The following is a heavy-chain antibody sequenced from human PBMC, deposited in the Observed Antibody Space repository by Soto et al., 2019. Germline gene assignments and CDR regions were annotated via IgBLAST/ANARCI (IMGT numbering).Heavy chain of an antibody. CDR3: ARGGEWQLCGGNWFDP. CDR2: IIPIFGTA. Sequence: QVQLVQSGAEVKKPGSSVKVSCKASGGTFSSYAISWVRQAPGQGLEWMGGIIPIFGTANYAQKFQGRVTMTADKSTSTAYMERGSVRSEDTAVYYCARGGEWQLCGGNWFDPWGQGTLVTVSS. D-gene: IGHD6-6*01. CDR1: GGTFSSYA. J-gene: IGHJ5*02. V-gene: IGHV1-69*06.